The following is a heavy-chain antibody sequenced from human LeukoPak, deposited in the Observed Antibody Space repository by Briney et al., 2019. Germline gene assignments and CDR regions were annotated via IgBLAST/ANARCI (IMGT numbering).Heavy chain of an antibody. Sequence: SETLSLTCTVSGGSISSGDYYWGWIRQPPGKGLEWIGYIYYSGSTYYNPSLKSRVTISVDTSKNQFSLKLSSVTAADTAVYYCAREVWADNWNYFDYWGQGTLVTVSS. D-gene: IGHD1-20*01. J-gene: IGHJ4*02. CDR3: AREVWADNWNYFDY. V-gene: IGHV4-30-4*08. CDR2: IYYSGST. CDR1: GGSISSGDYY.